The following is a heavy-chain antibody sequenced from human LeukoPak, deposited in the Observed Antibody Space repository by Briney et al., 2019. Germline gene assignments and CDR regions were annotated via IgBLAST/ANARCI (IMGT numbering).Heavy chain of an antibody. Sequence: GGSLRLSCAASGFTFSSYSMNWVRQAPGKGLEWVSYISSSTSTIYYADSVKGRFTISRDNSKNTLYLQMNSLRAEDTAVYYCAKDYEELIAVAGTSYWFDPWGQGTLVTVSS. D-gene: IGHD6-19*01. CDR1: GFTFSSYS. CDR3: AKDYEELIAVAGTSYWFDP. V-gene: IGHV3-48*01. CDR2: ISSSTSTI. J-gene: IGHJ5*02.